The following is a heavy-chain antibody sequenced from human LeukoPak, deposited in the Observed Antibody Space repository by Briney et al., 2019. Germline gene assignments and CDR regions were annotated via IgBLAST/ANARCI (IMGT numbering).Heavy chain of an antibody. CDR1: GGTFSSYA. D-gene: IGHD1-7*01. Sequence: SVKVSCKASGGTFSSYAISWVRQAPGQGLEWMGGIIPIFGTANYAQKFQGRVTITADESTSTAYMELSSLRSEDTAVYYCARSGANWNYGGYFDYWGQGTLVTVSS. CDR2: IIPIFGTA. CDR3: ARSGANWNYGGYFDY. V-gene: IGHV1-69*13. J-gene: IGHJ4*02.